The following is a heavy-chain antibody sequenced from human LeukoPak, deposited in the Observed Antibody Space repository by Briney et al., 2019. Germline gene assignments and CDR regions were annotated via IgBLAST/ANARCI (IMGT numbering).Heavy chain of an antibody. CDR3: ARHSDYDILTGPNDY. V-gene: IGHV3-23*01. Sequence: GGSLRLSCAASGFTLSSYAMSWVRQAPGKGLEWVSAISVSGNTYHADSVKGRFTISRDSSKNTLYLQMNRLRAEDTAVYYCARHSDYDILTGPNDYWGQGTLVTVSS. J-gene: IGHJ4*02. CDR2: ISVSGNT. CDR1: GFTLSSYA. D-gene: IGHD3-9*01.